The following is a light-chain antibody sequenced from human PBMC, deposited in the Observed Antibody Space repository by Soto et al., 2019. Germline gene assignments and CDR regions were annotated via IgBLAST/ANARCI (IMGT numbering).Light chain of an antibody. V-gene: IGKV1-9*01. CDR1: QGISSY. CDR3: QQLNSYPGH. Sequence: DIQLTQSPSLLSASVGDRVTITCRASQGISSYLAWYQQKPGKAPKLLIYAASTLQSGVPSRFSGSGYGKEFTLTISSLQSEDFATYYCQQLNSYPGHFGPGTKVSIK. J-gene: IGKJ3*01. CDR2: AAS.